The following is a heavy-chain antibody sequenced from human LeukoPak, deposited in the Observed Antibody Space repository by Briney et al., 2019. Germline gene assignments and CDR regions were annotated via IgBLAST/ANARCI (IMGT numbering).Heavy chain of an antibody. V-gene: IGHV3-74*01. J-gene: IGHJ4*02. CDR2: IYTDGSST. D-gene: IGHD1-14*01. CDR3: ARGASNRFDY. CDR1: GFAFSNYW. Sequence: LGGSLRLSCAASGFAFSNYWMHWVRQAPGKGLVWVSRIYTDGSSTNYADSVKGRFTISRDNAKNTLFLQMNSLRAEDTAVYYCARGASNRFDYWGQGTLVTVSS.